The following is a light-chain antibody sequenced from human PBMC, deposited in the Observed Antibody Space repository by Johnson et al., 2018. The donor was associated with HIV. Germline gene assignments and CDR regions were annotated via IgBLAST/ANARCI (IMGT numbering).Light chain of an antibody. CDR1: SSNIGNNY. Sequence: QSVLTQPPSVSAAPGQKVTISCSGSSSNIGNNYVSWYQQLPGTAPKLLIYENNKRPSGIPDRFSGSKSGTSATLGITGLQTGDEADYYRGTWDSSLGAWAYVSGTGTKVTVL. CDR2: ENN. CDR3: GTWDSSLGAWAYV. J-gene: IGLJ1*01. V-gene: IGLV1-51*02.